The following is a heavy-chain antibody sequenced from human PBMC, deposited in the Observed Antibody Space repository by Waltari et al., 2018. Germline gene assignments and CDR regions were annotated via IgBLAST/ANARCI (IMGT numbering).Heavy chain of an antibody. V-gene: IGHV3-21*01. D-gene: IGHD2-2*01. CDR1: GFTFSSYS. Sequence: EVQLVESGGGLVKPGGSLRLSCVASGFTFSSYSMNWVRQAPGKGLEWVSSISSSSSYIYYADSVKGRFTISRDNAKNSLYLQMNSLRAEDTAVYYCARGPAAKNYYFDYWGQGTLVTVSS. CDR3: ARGPAAKNYYFDY. CDR2: ISSSSSYI. J-gene: IGHJ4*02.